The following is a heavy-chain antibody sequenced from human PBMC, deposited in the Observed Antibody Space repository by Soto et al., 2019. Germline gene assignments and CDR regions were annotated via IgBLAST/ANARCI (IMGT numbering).Heavy chain of an antibody. CDR1: GFTFSNAW. Sequence: GGSLRLSCAASGFTFSNAWINWVRQAPGKGLEWVGRIKSKTDGGTTDFAAPVKGRFAISRDDSKNMVYLQMNSLKTEDTAVYYCTTDSYITTVIIRFDYWGHGTLVTVSS. V-gene: IGHV3-15*07. D-gene: IGHD3-10*01. J-gene: IGHJ4*01. CDR3: TTDSYITTVIIRFDY. CDR2: IKSKTDGGTT.